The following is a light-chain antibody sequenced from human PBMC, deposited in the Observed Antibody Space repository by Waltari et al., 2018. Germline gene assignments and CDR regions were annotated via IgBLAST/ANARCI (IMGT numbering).Light chain of an antibody. Sequence: SYVLTQPPSVSVAPGKTARITCGGNNIGSKSVHWYQQKPGQAPVLVIYYDSDWPSGIPERFSGSNSGNTATLTISRFEAGDEADYYCQVWDSSSDRFGGGTKLTVL. J-gene: IGLJ2*01. CDR3: QVWDSSSDR. CDR2: YDS. V-gene: IGLV3-21*04. CDR1: NIGSKS.